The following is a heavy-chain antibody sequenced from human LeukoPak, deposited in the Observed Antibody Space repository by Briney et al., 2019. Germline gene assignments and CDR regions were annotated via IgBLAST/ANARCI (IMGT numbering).Heavy chain of an antibody. V-gene: IGHV4-61*01. Sequence: SETLSLTCTVSGGSISSSSYYWSWIRQPPGKGLEWIGYIYYSGSTNYNPSLKSRVTISVDTSKNQFSLKLSSVTAADTAVYYCARDDSEGVNYWGQGTLVTVSS. CDR1: GGSISSSSYY. CDR2: IYYSGST. D-gene: IGHD2-21*01. J-gene: IGHJ4*02. CDR3: ARDDSEGVNY.